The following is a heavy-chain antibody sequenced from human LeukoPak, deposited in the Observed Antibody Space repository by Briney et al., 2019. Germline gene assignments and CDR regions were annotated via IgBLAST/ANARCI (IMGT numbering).Heavy chain of an antibody. CDR1: GGSISSYY. J-gene: IGHJ3*02. CDR2: IYYSGST. D-gene: IGHD6-13*01. CDR3: ARPAAAGVIYAFDI. V-gene: IGHV4-59*01. Sequence: SETLSLTCTVSGGSISSYYWSWIRQPPGKGLEWIGYIYYSGSTNYNPSLKSRATISVDTSKNQFSLKLSSVTAADTAVYYYARPAAAGVIYAFDIWGQGTMVTVSS.